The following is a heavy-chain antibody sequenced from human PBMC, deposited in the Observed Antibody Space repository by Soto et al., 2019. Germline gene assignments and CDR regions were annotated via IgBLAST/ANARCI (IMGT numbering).Heavy chain of an antibody. Sequence: QLQLQESGPGLVKLSETLSLTCTVSGGSISTSTYSWSWIRQPPGKGLEWIGSFYYSGSTYYNSSLKSRVPLSVDTSKNQFSLQLTSVIAADAAVYYCVRLCPTNYYGSGIGWFDPWGQGTLVTVSS. CDR3: VRLCPTNYYGSGIGWFDP. CDR1: GGSISTSTYS. D-gene: IGHD3-10*01. J-gene: IGHJ5*02. V-gene: IGHV4-39*01. CDR2: FYYSGST.